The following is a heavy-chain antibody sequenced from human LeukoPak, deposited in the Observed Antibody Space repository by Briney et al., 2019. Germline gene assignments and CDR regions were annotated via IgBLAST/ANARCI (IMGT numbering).Heavy chain of an antibody. CDR1: GFTFSSYA. D-gene: IGHD3-22*01. CDR2: ISGSGGST. Sequence: GGSLRLPCAASGFTFSSYAMSWVRQAPGKGLEWVSAISGSGGSTYYADSVKGRFTISRDNSKNTLYLQMNSLRAEDTAVYYCAKTYYYDSSGYYYGAFDIWGQGTMVTVSS. J-gene: IGHJ3*02. CDR3: AKTYYYDSSGYYYGAFDI. V-gene: IGHV3-23*01.